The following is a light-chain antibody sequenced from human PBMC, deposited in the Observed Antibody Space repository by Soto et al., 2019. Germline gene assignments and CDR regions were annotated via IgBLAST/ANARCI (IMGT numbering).Light chain of an antibody. CDR1: QSVRRY. CDR2: DAS. Sequence: EIVLTQSPATLSLSPGESATLXXRSSQSVRRYLAWYQQKPGQAPRLXXYDASNRATGIPARFSGSGSWTDFTLTISSLEPEDFAVYYCQQRNNWPPITFGQGTRLEIK. CDR3: QQRNNWPPIT. V-gene: IGKV3-11*01. J-gene: IGKJ5*01.